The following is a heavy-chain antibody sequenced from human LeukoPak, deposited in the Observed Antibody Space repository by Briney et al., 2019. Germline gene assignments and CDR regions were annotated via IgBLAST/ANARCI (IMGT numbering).Heavy chain of an antibody. CDR3: ARDLSGITGYTYGRGIDY. CDR2: IKKDGSEK. Sequence: PGGSLRLSCAASGFIFSSYGMSWVRQAPGKGLEWVANIKKDGSEKYYVDSVKGRFTISRDNAKTSLYLQMNSLRAEDTAVYYCARDLSGITGYTYGRGIDYWGQGTLVTVSS. D-gene: IGHD5-18*01. J-gene: IGHJ4*02. V-gene: IGHV3-7*01. CDR1: GFIFSSYG.